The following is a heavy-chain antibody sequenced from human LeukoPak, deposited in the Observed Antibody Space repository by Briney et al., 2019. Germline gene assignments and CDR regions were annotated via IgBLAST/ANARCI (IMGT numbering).Heavy chain of an antibody. CDR1: GYSISSGYY. Sequence: KASETLSLTCTVSGYSISSGYYWGWIRQPPGRGLEWIGSIYHSGSTYYNPSLKSRLGLSLDTSTNRFSLTMTSATAADSAVYYCARHVPVIPTTKRYFYMDVWGKGTTVTVSS. CDR3: ARHVPVIPTTKRYFYMDV. D-gene: IGHD4-23*01. CDR2: IYHSGST. J-gene: IGHJ6*03. V-gene: IGHV4-38-2*02.